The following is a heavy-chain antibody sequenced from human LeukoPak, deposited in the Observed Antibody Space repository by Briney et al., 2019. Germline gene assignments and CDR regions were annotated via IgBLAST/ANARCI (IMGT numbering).Heavy chain of an antibody. V-gene: IGHV4-34*01. D-gene: IGHD2-21*02. CDR2: INHSGST. Sequence: PSETLSLTCAVYGGSFSGYYWSWIRQPPGKGLEWIGEINHSGSTNYNPSPKSRVTISVDTSKNQFSLKLSSVTAADTAVYYCARSEAAEVTAVFDYWGQGTLVTVSS. CDR3: ARSEAAEVTAVFDY. J-gene: IGHJ4*02. CDR1: GGSFSGYY.